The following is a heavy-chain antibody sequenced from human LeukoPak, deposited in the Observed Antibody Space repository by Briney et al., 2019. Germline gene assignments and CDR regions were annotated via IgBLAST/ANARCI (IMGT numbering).Heavy chain of an antibody. CDR3: ARVGYCSSTSCYTPDYYYYYYMDV. J-gene: IGHJ6*03. CDR2: IYYSGSA. V-gene: IGHV4-39*07. CDR1: GGSISSSSYY. D-gene: IGHD2-2*02. Sequence: SETLSLPSSVSGGSISSSSYYWGWIRPPPGKGLEWIGIIYYSGSAYYNPSLKSRVPISVDTSKNQFSRKLSSVTAADTAVYYCARVGYCSSTSCYTPDYYYYYYMDVWGKGTTVTVSS.